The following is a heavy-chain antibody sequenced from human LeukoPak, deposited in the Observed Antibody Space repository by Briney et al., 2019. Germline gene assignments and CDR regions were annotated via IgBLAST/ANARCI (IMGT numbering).Heavy chain of an antibody. Sequence: SETLPLTCAVSGGSISSSNWWSWVRQPPGKGLEWIGEIYHSGSTNYNPSLKSRVTISVDKSKNQFSLKLSSVTAADTAVYYCARDRPKWELGAFDIWGQGTMVTVSS. V-gene: IGHV4-4*02. CDR1: GGSISSSNW. CDR3: ARDRPKWELGAFDI. D-gene: IGHD1-26*01. CDR2: IYHSGST. J-gene: IGHJ3*02.